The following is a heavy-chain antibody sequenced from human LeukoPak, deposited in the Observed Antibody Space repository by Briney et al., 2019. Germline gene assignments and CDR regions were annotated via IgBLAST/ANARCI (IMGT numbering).Heavy chain of an antibody. V-gene: IGHV4-30-4*01. Sequence: SQTLSLTCTVSGGSISSDDYYWSWIRQPPGKGLEWIGYIYNSGTTYYNPSLKSRVTISIDTSKNQFSLKLSSVTAADTAVYYCARGKGIVVVPASRRAFDIWGQGTMVTVSS. J-gene: IGHJ3*02. CDR1: GGSISSDDYY. D-gene: IGHD2-2*01. CDR3: ARGKGIVVVPASRRAFDI. CDR2: IYNSGTT.